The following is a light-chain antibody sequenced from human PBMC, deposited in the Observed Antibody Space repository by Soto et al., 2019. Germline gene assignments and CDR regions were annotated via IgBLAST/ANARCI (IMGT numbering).Light chain of an antibody. CDR3: SSYTSSSGHYV. J-gene: IGLJ1*01. CDR2: EVS. CDR1: SSDVGGYNY. V-gene: IGLV2-14*01. Sequence: QSALTQPASVSGSPGQSITISCTGTSSDVGGYNYVSWYQQHPGKAPKLMIYEVSNRPSGVSNRFSGSKSGNTASLTISGLQAEDEADYYCSSYTSSSGHYVFGTGTKVTVL.